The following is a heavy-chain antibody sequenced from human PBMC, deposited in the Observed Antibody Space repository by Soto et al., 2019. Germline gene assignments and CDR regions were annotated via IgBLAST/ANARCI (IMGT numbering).Heavy chain of an antibody. D-gene: IGHD6-19*01. CDR2: ISGSGGTT. Sequence: PGGSLRLSCAASGFIFSSYAMTWVRQAPGKGLEWVSGISGSGGTTYYADSVKGRFTISRDNSKNTLYLQMNSLRAEDSAIYYCAKRFAYSSGLDGFDIWGQGTMVTVS. CDR3: AKRFAYSSGLDGFDI. CDR1: GFIFSSYA. V-gene: IGHV3-23*01. J-gene: IGHJ3*02.